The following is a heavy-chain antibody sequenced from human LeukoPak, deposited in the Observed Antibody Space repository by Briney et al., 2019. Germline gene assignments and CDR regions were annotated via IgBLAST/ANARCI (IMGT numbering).Heavy chain of an antibody. J-gene: IGHJ4*02. CDR1: GGSISSYY. CDR3: ARGWELLTY. CDR2: IYYSGST. Sequence: LEALSLTCTVSGGSISSYYWSWIRQPPGEGLEWIGYIYYSGSTNYNPSLKSRVTISVDTSKNQFSLKLSSVTAADTAVYYCARGWELLTYWGQGTLVTVSS. D-gene: IGHD1-26*01. V-gene: IGHV4-59*01.